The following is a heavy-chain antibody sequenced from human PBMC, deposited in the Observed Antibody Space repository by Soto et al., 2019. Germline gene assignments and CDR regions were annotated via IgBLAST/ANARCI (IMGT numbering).Heavy chain of an antibody. Sequence: GGSLRLSCAASGFTFSTYGMHWVRQAPGKGLEWVAVISYDGVNKYYADSVKGRLTISRDNSKNTLYLQMNSLRAEDTAVYYCAKSVYNWNDGFFDYWGQGT. D-gene: IGHD1-1*01. CDR1: GFTFSTYG. V-gene: IGHV3-30*18. J-gene: IGHJ4*02. CDR2: ISYDGVNK. CDR3: AKSVYNWNDGFFDY.